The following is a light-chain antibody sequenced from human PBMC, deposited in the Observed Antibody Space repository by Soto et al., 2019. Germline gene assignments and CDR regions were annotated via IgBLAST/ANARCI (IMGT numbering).Light chain of an antibody. CDR3: QHYNNWPRT. Sequence: EIVMTQSPATLSVSPGERATLSCRASQSVSSNLAWYQQKPGQAPRLLIYGASTRATGIPARFSGSGSGTEFTLTIRSLQSEDFAVYYCQHYNNWPRTFGQGTKVEI. J-gene: IGKJ1*01. CDR2: GAS. V-gene: IGKV3-15*01. CDR1: QSVSSN.